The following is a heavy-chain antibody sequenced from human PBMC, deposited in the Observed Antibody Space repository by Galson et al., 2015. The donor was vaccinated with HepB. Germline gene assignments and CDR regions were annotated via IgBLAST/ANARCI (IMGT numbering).Heavy chain of an antibody. J-gene: IGHJ4*02. Sequence: SVKVSCKASGYTFTSYGISWVRQAPGQGLEWMGWISAYNGNTNYAQKLQGRVTMTTDTSTSTAYMELRSLRSDDTAVYYCARVGYYDSSGYYYDNSFDYWGQGTLVTVSS. CDR2: ISAYNGNT. D-gene: IGHD3-22*01. CDR3: ARVGYYDSSGYYYDNSFDY. CDR1: GYTFTSYG. V-gene: IGHV1-18*01.